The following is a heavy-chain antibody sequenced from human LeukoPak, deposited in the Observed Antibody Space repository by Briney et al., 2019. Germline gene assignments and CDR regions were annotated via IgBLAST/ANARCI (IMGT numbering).Heavy chain of an antibody. CDR3: ARDKDGVITRYFDY. CDR1: GFTFSGYA. V-gene: IGHV3-30-3*01. CDR2: ISCDGSNK. J-gene: IGHJ4*02. D-gene: IGHD3-22*01. Sequence: GGSLRLSCAASGFTFSGYAMHWVRQAPGKGLEWVAVISCDGSNKYYADSVKGRFTISRDNSKNTLYLRMNSLRAEDTAVYYCARDKDGVITRYFDYWGQGTLVTVSS.